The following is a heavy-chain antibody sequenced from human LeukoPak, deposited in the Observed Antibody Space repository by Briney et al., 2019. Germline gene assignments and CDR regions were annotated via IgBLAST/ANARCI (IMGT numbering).Heavy chain of an antibody. CDR1: GFTFSSYA. CDR3: AKDSYGGPIDY. Sequence: GGSLRLSCAASGFTFSSYAMSWVRQAPGKGLEWVSSNSGSGGSTYYADSVKGRFTISRDSSKNTLYLQMNSLRAEDTAVYYCAKDSYGGPIDYWGQGTLVTVSS. D-gene: IGHD3-10*01. CDR2: NSGSGGST. J-gene: IGHJ4*02. V-gene: IGHV3-23*01.